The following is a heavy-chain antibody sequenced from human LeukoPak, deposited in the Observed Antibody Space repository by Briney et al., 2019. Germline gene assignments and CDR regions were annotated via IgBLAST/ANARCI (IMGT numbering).Heavy chain of an antibody. Sequence: SETLSLTCAVYGGSFSGYYWSWIRQPPGRGLEWIGEINHSGSTNYNPSLKSRVTISVDTSKNQFSLKLSSVTAADTAVYYCARADYVNWFDPWGQGTLVTVSS. J-gene: IGHJ5*02. CDR2: INHSGST. CDR3: ARADYVNWFDP. V-gene: IGHV4-34*01. D-gene: IGHD4-17*01. CDR1: GGSFSGYY.